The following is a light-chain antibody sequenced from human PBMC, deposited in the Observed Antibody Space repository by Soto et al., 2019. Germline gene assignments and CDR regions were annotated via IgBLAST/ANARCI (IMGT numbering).Light chain of an antibody. CDR1: QSVHIT. J-gene: IGKJ4*01. V-gene: IGKV3-15*01. CDR3: QQYEHWPPRT. CDR2: HAP. Sequence: EIAMTPSPATLSVSPGEGATLSCRASQSVHITLAWYQQKPGQAPRLLIYHAPTRATGIPARFSGTGSGTDFTLTISSLESEDFAVYYCQQYEHWPPRTFGGGTKVEIK.